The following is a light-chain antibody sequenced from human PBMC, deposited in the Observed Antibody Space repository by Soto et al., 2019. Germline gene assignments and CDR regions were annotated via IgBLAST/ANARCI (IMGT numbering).Light chain of an antibody. V-gene: IGKV3-11*01. J-gene: IGKJ5*01. Sequence: EIVLAQSPATLSLSPGERANLACRASQSFSIYLAWYQQKPGQAPRLLIYDASNRATGIPPRFSGSGSGTDFTLTISSLEPEDFAVYYCQQRSNGHPKITFRQGKRLEIK. CDR3: QQRSNGHPKIT. CDR1: QSFSIY. CDR2: DAS.